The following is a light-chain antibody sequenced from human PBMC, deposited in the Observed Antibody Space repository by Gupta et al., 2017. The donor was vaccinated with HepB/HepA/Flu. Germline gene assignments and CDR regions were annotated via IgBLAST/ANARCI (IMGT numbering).Light chain of an antibody. CDR2: WAS. CDR1: QSVFYSSNNKNY. Sequence: VITQSRDSLAVSLGERATIHCRSIQSVFYSSNNKNYLAWYQQNGGQPPKLLICWASTREYGVPDRFSGRGSATDFTLTISSRHAEDVAVYYCHQYAVSLRTFGQGTRLEIK. V-gene: IGKV4-1*01. CDR3: HQYAVSLRT. J-gene: IGKJ1*01.